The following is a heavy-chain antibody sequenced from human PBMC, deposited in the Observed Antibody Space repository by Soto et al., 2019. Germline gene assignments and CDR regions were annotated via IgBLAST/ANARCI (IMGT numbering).Heavy chain of an antibody. CDR2: ISAGGSNT. CDR3: AKEYSTSFDY. V-gene: IGHV3-23*01. D-gene: IGHD6-6*01. CDR1: GFSFSNYA. Sequence: GGSLRLSCAASGFSFSNYAMNWVRQAPGKGLEWVSAISAGGSNTNYADSVKGRFTISSDNSKNTLYLQMNGLRADTAVYYCAKEYSTSFDYWGQGTPVTVSS. J-gene: IGHJ4*02.